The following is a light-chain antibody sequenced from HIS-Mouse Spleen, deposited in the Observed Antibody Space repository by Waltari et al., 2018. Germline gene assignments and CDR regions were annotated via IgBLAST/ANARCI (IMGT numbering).Light chain of an antibody. CDR1: KGIRSY. J-gene: IGKJ1*01. V-gene: IGKV1-9*01. CDR3: QQLNSYPPT. Sequence: DIQLTHSPSFLSASVGDRVTITCRASKGIRSYLAWYQQKPGKAPKLLIYAASTLQSGVPSRFSGSGSVTEFTLTISSLQPEDFATYYCQQLNSYPPTFGQGTKVEIK. CDR2: AAS.